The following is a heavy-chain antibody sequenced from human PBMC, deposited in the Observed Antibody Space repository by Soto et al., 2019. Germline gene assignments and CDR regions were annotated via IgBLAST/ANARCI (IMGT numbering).Heavy chain of an antibody. D-gene: IGHD5-18*01. Sequence: GESLKISCKGSGYSFVSYWIAWVRQMPGKGLEWMGSIYPGDSDTTYSPSIQGQVTISADKSSTTVYLQWNTLKASDTAVYYCAKTDGYEVGYWGQGTQVTVSS. J-gene: IGHJ4*02. CDR1: GYSFVSYW. CDR2: IYPGDSDT. V-gene: IGHV5-51*01. CDR3: AKTDGYEVGY.